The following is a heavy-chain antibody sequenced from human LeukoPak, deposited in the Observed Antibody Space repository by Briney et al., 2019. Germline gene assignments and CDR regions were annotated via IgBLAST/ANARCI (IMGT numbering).Heavy chain of an antibody. CDR3: AMSPVGPLDY. J-gene: IGHJ4*02. Sequence: GGSLRLSCAASGFTFSSYAMSWVRQAPEKGLEWVSAISGSGGSTYYADSVKGRFTISRDNSKNTLYLQMNSLRAEDTAVYYCAMSPVGPLDYWGQGTLVTVSS. V-gene: IGHV3-23*01. D-gene: IGHD1-26*01. CDR2: ISGSGGST. CDR1: GFTFSSYA.